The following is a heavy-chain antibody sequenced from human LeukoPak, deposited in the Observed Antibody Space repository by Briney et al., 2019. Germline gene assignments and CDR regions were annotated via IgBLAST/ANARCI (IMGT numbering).Heavy chain of an antibody. CDR3: ARDSLEDYVWGSYRYWFDY. J-gene: IGHJ4*02. CDR2: ISSSSSYI. D-gene: IGHD3-16*02. CDR1: GFTFSSYS. Sequence: GGPLRLSCAASGFTFSSYSMNWVRQAPRKGPECVSSISSSSSYIYYADSVKGRSTISRYNAKNSLYLQMNSLRAEDTAVYYCARDSLEDYVWGSYRYWFDYWGQGTLVTVSS. V-gene: IGHV3-21*01.